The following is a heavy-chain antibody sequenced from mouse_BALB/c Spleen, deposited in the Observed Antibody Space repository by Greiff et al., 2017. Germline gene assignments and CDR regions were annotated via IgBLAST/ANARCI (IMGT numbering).Heavy chain of an antibody. V-gene: IGHV1-80*01. CDR2: IYPGDGDT. CDR1: GYAFSSYW. J-gene: IGHJ4*01. Sequence: QVQLKQSGAELVRPGSSVKISCKASGYAFSSYWMNWVKQRPGQGLEWIGQIYPGDGDTNYNGKFKGKATLTADKSSSTAYMQLSSLTSEDSAVYFCARSLQGDAMDYWGQGTSVTVSS. CDR3: ARSLQGDAMDY. D-gene: IGHD6-1*01.